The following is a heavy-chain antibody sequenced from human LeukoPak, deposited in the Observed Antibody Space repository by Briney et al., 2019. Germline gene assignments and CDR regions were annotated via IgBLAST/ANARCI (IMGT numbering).Heavy chain of an antibody. CDR2: INPNSGGT. J-gene: IGHJ3*02. Sequence: ASVKFSCKASGYTFTGYYMHWVRQAPGQGLEWMGWINPNSGGTNYAQKFQGWVTMTRDTSISTAYMELSRLRSDDTAVYYCARAPLPFGVVVVNGAFDIWGQGTMVTVSS. V-gene: IGHV1-2*04. CDR3: ARAPLPFGVVVVNGAFDI. D-gene: IGHD3-16*01. CDR1: GYTFTGYY.